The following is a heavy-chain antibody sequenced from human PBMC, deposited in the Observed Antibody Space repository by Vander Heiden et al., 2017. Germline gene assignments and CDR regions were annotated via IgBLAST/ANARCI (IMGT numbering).Heavy chain of an antibody. CDR1: GFTFRKYA. CDR3: AKSRGYSYAYYFDY. J-gene: IGHJ4*02. D-gene: IGHD5-18*01. CDR2: ISGSGGST. Sequence: EVQLLASGGGLVQPGGSLRLSCAASGFTFRKYAMSWVRQAPGKGLECVSGISGSGGSTYYADSVKGRFTISRDNSKNTLYLQMNSLRAEDTAVYYCAKSRGYSYAYYFDYWGQGTLVTVSS. V-gene: IGHV3-23*01.